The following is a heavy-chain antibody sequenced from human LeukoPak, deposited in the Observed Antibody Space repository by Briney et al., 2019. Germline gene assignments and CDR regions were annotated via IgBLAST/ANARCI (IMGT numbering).Heavy chain of an antibody. V-gene: IGHV3-7*01. CDR2: IKQDGSEV. D-gene: IGHD2-21*01. CDR1: GFTFTEYW. Sequence: PGGSLRLSCAASGFTFTEYWMTWARQAPGQRLEWVANIKQDGSEVYYVDSVEGRFTISRDNTKNSVYLQMNSLGVEYTAVYYCAREAYCGGPSCFAVSYMDVWGEGTTVTVSS. J-gene: IGHJ6*03. CDR3: AREAYCGGPSCFAVSYMDV.